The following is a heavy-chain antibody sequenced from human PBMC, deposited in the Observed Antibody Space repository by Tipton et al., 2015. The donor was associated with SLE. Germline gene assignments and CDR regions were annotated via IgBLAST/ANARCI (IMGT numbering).Heavy chain of an antibody. D-gene: IGHD3-16*01. Sequence: TLSLTCTVSGGSMKSSGYYWGWIRQPPRMGLGWIGTIYYSGSTYYNPSLKSRVTISSDTSKNQLSLKLSSVTAADTAVYYCTRSGLEYVWGPDWGQGTLVTVSS. CDR1: GGSMKSSGYY. CDR3: TRSGLEYVWGPD. V-gene: IGHV4-39*07. J-gene: IGHJ4*02. CDR2: IYYSGST.